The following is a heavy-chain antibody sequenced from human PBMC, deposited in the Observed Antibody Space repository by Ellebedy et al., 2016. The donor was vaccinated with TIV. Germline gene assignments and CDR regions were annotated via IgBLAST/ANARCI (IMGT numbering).Heavy chain of an antibody. CDR3: ARALGGGDCY. D-gene: IGHD2-21*02. J-gene: IGHJ4*02. CDR2: IKQDRSDK. V-gene: IGHV3-7*01. CDR1: GFTFSSYW. Sequence: GESLKISXAASGFTFSSYWMHWVRRAPGKGLEWVANIKQDRSDKYYVDSVKGRFTISRDNAKNSLYLQMNSLRAEDTAVYYCARALGGGDCYWGQGTLVTVSS.